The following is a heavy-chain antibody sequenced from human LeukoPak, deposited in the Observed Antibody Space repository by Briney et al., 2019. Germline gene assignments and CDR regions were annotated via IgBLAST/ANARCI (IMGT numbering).Heavy chain of an antibody. J-gene: IGHJ4*02. CDR1: GGTFSSYA. V-gene: IGHV1-69*04. CDR2: IIPILGIT. CDR3: ARAAAGTDDY. D-gene: IGHD6-13*01. Sequence: ASVKVSCKASGGTFSSYAISWVRQAPGQGLEWMGRIIPILGITNYAHKFQGRVTITADKSTSTAYMELSSLRSEDTAVYYCARAAAGTDDYWGQGTLVTVSS.